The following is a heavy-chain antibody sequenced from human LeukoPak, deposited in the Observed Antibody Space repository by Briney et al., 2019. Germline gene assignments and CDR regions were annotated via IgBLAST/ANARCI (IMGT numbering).Heavy chain of an antibody. CDR1: GFTFSKTW. J-gene: IGHJ4*02. CDR2: IKVDGSER. CDR3: ARDWNYGFDY. Sequence: TGGSLRLSCAASGFTFSKTWMSWVRQAPGKGLEWVANIKVDGSERYYVDSVKGRFTISRDNAKNSLYLQMNSLRAEDTAIYYCARDWNYGFDYWGQGALVTVSS. V-gene: IGHV3-7*01. D-gene: IGHD1-7*01.